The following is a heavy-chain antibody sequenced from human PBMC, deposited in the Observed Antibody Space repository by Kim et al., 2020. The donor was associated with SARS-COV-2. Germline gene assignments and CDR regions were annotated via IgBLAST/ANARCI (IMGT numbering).Heavy chain of an antibody. CDR2: IYSGGST. V-gene: IGHV3-53*05. J-gene: IGHJ6*02. D-gene: IGHD2-15*01. CDR1: GFTVSSNY. Sequence: GGSLRLSCAASGFTVSSNYMSWVRQAPGKGLEWVSVIYSGGSTYYADSVKGRFTISRDNSKNTLYLQMNSLRAEDTAVYYWARDRYCSGGSCLYGMDVWGQGTTVTVSS. CDR3: ARDRYCSGGSCLYGMDV.